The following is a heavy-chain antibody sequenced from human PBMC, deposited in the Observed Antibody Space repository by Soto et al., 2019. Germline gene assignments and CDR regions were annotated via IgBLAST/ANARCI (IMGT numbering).Heavy chain of an antibody. CDR3: ARSPVGDAFNV. J-gene: IGHJ3*01. V-gene: IGHV3-21*01. CDR2: ISSGSDYI. Sequence: EVQLVESGGGLVKPGGSLRLSGAASGFTFSSYSMNWVRQAPGKGLEGVSSISSGSDYIFYADSVKGRFTISRDNAKNSLFLQMNSLTAEDTAVYYCARSPVGDAFNVWGQGTVVTVSS. CDR1: GFTFSSYS.